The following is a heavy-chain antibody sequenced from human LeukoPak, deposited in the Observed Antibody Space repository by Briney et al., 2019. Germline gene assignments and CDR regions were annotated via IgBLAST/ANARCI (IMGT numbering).Heavy chain of an antibody. CDR3: ARGVRELRYFDWLFN. Sequence: SVKVSCKASEGTFSSYAISWVRQAPGQGLEWMGGIIPIFGTANYAQKFQGRVTITADESTSTAYMELSSLRSEDTAVYYCARGVRELRYFDWLFNWGQGTLVTVSS. J-gene: IGHJ4*02. V-gene: IGHV1-69*13. CDR2: IIPIFGTA. D-gene: IGHD3-9*01. CDR1: EGTFSSYA.